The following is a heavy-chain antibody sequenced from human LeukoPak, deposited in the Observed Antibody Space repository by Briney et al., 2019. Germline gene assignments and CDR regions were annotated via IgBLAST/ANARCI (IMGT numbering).Heavy chain of an antibody. Sequence: SETLSLTCAVSGGSISSGGYSWSWFRQPPGKGLEWIGYIYYRGSTNYNPSLKSRVTISVDTSKNQFSLKLSSVTAADTAVYYCARVVRNRAAAGNYYYYYMDVWGKGTTVTVSS. CDR3: ARVVRNRAAAGNYYYYYMDV. CDR2: IYYRGST. CDR1: GGSISSGGYS. D-gene: IGHD6-13*01. J-gene: IGHJ6*03. V-gene: IGHV4-61*08.